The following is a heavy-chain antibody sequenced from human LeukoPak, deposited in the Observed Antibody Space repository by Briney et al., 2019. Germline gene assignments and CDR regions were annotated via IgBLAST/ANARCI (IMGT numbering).Heavy chain of an antibody. CDR2: ISYDGSNK. CDR3: ARSTDSWTNYYGMDV. D-gene: IGHD3/OR15-3a*01. CDR1: GFTFSSYA. V-gene: IGHV3-30-3*01. J-gene: IGHJ6*02. Sequence: GRSLRLSCAASGFTFSSYAMHWVRQAPGKGLEWVAVISYDGSNKYYADSVKGRFTISRDNAENSLYLQMNSLRVEDTAVYYCARSTDSWTNYYGMDVWGQGTTVTVSS.